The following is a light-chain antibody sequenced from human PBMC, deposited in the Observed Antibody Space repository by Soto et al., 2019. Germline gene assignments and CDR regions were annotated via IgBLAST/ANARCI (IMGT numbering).Light chain of an antibody. Sequence: DIQVTQSPFTLPASVGDRVTITCRASQNIGNWLAWYQQKQGKAPKVLIYHASRLESGAPSTFSGSGYGTDFALTISSLQPEDIATYYCHQTFANPWTFAHGTKVDIK. J-gene: IGKJ1*01. CDR1: QNIGNW. CDR3: HQTFANPWT. V-gene: IGKV1-5*01. CDR2: HAS.